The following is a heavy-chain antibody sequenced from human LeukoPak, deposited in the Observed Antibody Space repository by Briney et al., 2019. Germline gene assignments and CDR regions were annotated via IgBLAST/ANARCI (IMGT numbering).Heavy chain of an antibody. D-gene: IGHD6-13*01. CDR3: ARDSKAASNSYYYYYMDV. J-gene: IGHJ6*03. Sequence: GGSLRLSCAASGFTFSSYSMNWVRQAPGKGLEWVSSISSSSSYIYYADSVKGRFTISRDNAKNSPYLQMNSLRAEDTAVYYCARDSKAASNSYYYYYMDVWGKGTTVTVSS. V-gene: IGHV3-21*01. CDR1: GFTFSSYS. CDR2: ISSSSSYI.